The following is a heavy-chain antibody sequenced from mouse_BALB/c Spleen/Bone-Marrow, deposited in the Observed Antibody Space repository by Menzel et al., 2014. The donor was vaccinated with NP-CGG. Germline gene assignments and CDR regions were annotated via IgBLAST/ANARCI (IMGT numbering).Heavy chain of an antibody. V-gene: IGHV5-9-2*01. CDR2: ISGGGSCT. CDR3: ARHAYYDQTEVSFVY. J-gene: IGHJ3*01. CDR1: GFSFNSYG. D-gene: IGHD2-4*01. Sequence: EVKLMESGGGLVKSGGSLKLSCAASGFSFNSYGMSWVRQTPEKRLEWVATISGGGSCTFYPDSVKGRFTISRDNAKNNPYLQLSSLRPEDTALYYCARHAYYDQTEVSFVYWGQGTLVTVSA.